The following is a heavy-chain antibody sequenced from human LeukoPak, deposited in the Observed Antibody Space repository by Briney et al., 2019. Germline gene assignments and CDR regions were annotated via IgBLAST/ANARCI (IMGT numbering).Heavy chain of an antibody. CDR2: ISSSSSYI. CDR1: GFTFSSYS. J-gene: IGHJ4*02. D-gene: IGHD6-13*01. Sequence: GGSLRLSCAASGFTFSSYSMNWVRQAPGKGLEWVSSISSSSSYICYADSVKGRFTISRDNAKNSLYLQMNSLRAEDTAVYYCARDFIAAAGSYYFDYWGQGTLVTVSS. CDR3: ARDFIAAAGSYYFDY. V-gene: IGHV3-21*01.